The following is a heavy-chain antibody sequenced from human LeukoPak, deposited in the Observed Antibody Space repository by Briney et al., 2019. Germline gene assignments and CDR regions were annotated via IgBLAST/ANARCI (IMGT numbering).Heavy chain of an antibody. D-gene: IGHD2-15*01. Sequence: GVSLRLSCAASGFTFGDYYMNWIRQAPGKGLECISYISGSGTTIYYADSLKGRFTISRDNAKNSLYLQMNSLSVEDTAVYYCVLGRNYFYYMDVWGKGTTVTVSS. CDR3: VLGRNYFYYMDV. J-gene: IGHJ6*03. V-gene: IGHV3-11*01. CDR2: ISGSGTTI. CDR1: GFTFGDYY.